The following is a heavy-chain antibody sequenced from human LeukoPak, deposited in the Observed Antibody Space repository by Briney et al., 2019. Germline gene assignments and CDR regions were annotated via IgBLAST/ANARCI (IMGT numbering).Heavy chain of an antibody. V-gene: IGHV1-2*02. D-gene: IGHD5-24*01. J-gene: IGHJ4*02. CDR1: GYTFTGYY. Sequence: ASVKVSCKASGYTFTGYYMHWVRQAPGQGLEWMGWINPNSGGTNYAQKFQGRVTMTSDTSISTAYMELSRMRSDDTAVYYCARSTRDGYTDGYWGQGTLVTVSS. CDR3: ARSTRDGYTDGY. CDR2: INPNSGGT.